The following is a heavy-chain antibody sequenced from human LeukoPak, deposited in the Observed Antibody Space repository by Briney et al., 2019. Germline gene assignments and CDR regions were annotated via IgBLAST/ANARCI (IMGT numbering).Heavy chain of an antibody. CDR2: MYPGDSDT. CDR3: ARLGAEYSSSPQDY. V-gene: IGHV5-51*01. CDR1: GYRFTRYW. Sequence: GVSLQISCQGSGYRFTRYWIGWVRQMPGKGLAWMGIMYPGDSDTRYSPSFQGQVTISADKSISTAYLQWSSLKASDTAMYYCARLGAEYSSSPQDYWGQGTLVTVSS. D-gene: IGHD6-6*01. J-gene: IGHJ4*02.